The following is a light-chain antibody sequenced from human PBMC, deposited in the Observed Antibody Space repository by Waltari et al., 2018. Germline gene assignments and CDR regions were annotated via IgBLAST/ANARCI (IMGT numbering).Light chain of an antibody. CDR3: QQYYSSPPVT. CDR2: WAS. V-gene: IGKV4-1*01. J-gene: IGKJ3*01. Sequence: DFVMTQSPDSLAVSLGERATINCRSSQSVFYSPTNKNYLAWYQQKPGQPPKLLIYWASTRQSGVPDRVSGSGSGTDFTLTITNLQAEDVAVYYCQQYYSSPPVTFGTGTKVEIK. CDR1: QSVFYSPTNKNY.